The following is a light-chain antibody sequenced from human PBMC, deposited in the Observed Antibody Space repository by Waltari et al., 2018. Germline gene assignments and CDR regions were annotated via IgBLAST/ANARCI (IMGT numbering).Light chain of an antibody. Sequence: EIVMTQSPATLSVSPGERATLSCRASQSVSSNLAWYQQKAGQAPRLRIDGASTRATGIAARFSGSGSETEFTLTISSLQAEDFAVYYCQQYSNWPPLTFGGGTKVEIK. J-gene: IGKJ4*01. V-gene: IGKV3-15*01. CDR1: QSVSSN. CDR3: QQYSNWPPLT. CDR2: GAS.